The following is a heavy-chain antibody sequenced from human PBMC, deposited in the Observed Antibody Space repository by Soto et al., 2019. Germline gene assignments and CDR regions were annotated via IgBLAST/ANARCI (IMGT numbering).Heavy chain of an antibody. CDR2: MNPNSGNT. V-gene: IGHV1-8*01. CDR3: ARAPRSTYYDFWSGYYLGPERLYYYYGMDV. J-gene: IGHJ6*02. Sequence: SVKVSCKASGYTFTSYDINWVRQATGQGLEWMGWMNPNSGNTGYAQKFQGRVTMTRNTSISTAYMELSSLRSEDTAVYYCARAPRSTYYDFWSGYYLGPERLYYYYGMDVWGQGTTVTVSS. D-gene: IGHD3-3*01. CDR1: GYTFTSYD.